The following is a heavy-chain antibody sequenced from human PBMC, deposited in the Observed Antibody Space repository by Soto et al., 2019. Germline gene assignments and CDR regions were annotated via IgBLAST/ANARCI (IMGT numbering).Heavy chain of an antibody. CDR1: GDIFSGYS. D-gene: IGHD5-12*01. CDR3: ARDLGTGYDSGDY. J-gene: IGHJ4*02. V-gene: IGHV1-69*12. Sequence: QVQLVQSGAEVKKPGSSVKVSCTASGDIFSGYSISWVRQAPGQGLEWMGGIIPLFGSTNYAPKFQGRVTITADQSTNTGYMELSSLKSEDTAVYYCARDLGTGYDSGDYWGQGTLFTVSS. CDR2: IIPLFGST.